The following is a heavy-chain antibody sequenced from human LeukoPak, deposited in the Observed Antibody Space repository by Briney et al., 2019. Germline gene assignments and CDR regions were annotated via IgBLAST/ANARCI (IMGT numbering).Heavy chain of an antibody. Sequence: ASVKVSCKASGYTFTGYYMHWVRQAPGQGREWMGWINPNSGGTNYAQKFQGRVTMTSDTSISTAYMELNRLRSDDTAVYYCARPPGRDGYNRYGYWGQGTLVTVSS. CDR1: GYTFTGYY. V-gene: IGHV1-2*02. D-gene: IGHD5-24*01. J-gene: IGHJ4*02. CDR2: INPNSGGT. CDR3: ARPPGRDGYNRYGY.